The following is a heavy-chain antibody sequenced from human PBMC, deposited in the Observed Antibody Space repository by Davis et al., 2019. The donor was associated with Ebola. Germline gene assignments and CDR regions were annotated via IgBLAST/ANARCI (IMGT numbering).Heavy chain of an antibody. Sequence: PGGSLRLSCAASGFTFSTYWMTWVRQAPGKGLEWVANIKEDGSEKYAVDSVKGRFTISRDNAKNSLYLQMNSLRDEDTAVYYCARDSTTVVSQKQFDYWGQGTLVTVSS. CDR3: ARDSTTVVSQKQFDY. CDR1: GFTFSTYW. CDR2: IKEDGSEK. V-gene: IGHV3-7*01. D-gene: IGHD4-23*01. J-gene: IGHJ4*02.